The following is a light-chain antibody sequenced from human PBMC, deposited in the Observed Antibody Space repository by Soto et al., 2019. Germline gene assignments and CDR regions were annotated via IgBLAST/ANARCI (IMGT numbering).Light chain of an antibody. CDR1: SSDVGGYDY. V-gene: IGLV2-14*01. Sequence: QSALTQPASVSGSPGQSIAISCTGTSSDVGGYDYVSWYQQHPDKAPKLMIYEVTKRPSGVSNRFSGSKSGNTASLTISGLQPEDEADYYCSSHTSGSTRVFGSGTKLPVL. CDR2: EVT. J-gene: IGLJ1*01. CDR3: SSHTSGSTRV.